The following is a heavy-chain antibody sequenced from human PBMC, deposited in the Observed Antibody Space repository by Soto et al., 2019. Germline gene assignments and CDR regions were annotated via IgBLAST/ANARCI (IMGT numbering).Heavy chain of an antibody. Sequence: LSLSCSASGFTFSTSYMHWVRQAPGKGLEYVSAISSHGDRIYYADSVKGRFTITRDNSKSTLFLQMTSLRPADTAMYYCVKVLDSSGWYYYDYWGQGVLVTVSS. J-gene: IGHJ4*02. V-gene: IGHV3-64D*06. CDR1: GFTFSTSY. D-gene: IGHD6-19*01. CDR3: VKVLDSSGWYYYDY. CDR2: ISSHGDRI.